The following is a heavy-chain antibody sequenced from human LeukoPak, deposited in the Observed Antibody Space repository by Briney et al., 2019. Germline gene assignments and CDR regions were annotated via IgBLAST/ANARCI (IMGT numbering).Heavy chain of an antibody. CDR3: TTGIRGD. V-gene: IGHV3-15*07. J-gene: IGHJ4*02. D-gene: IGHD3-10*01. Sequence: PGGSLRLSCSASGLTVTNAWMNWARRAPGEGLDWVGRIASKTDGGATDYAAPVKGRFTISRDDSKNTLNLQMNSLKTEDTAVYYCTTGIRGDWGQGTLVTVSS. CDR1: GLTVTNAW. CDR2: IASKTDGGAT.